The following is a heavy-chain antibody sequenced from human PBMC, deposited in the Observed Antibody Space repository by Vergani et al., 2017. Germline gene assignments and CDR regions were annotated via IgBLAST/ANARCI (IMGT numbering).Heavy chain of an antibody. Sequence: QITLKESGPALVKPTQTLTLTCTFSGFSLSTSGMRVSWIRQPPGMALEWLARIDWDDDKCYSTSLKTRLTISKDTSKTQVVLTMTNMDPVDTATYYFARSTWGWFDPWGQGTLVTVSS. J-gene: IGHJ5*02. D-gene: IGHD3-16*01. V-gene: IGHV2-70*04. CDR2: IDWDDDK. CDR3: ARSTWGWFDP. CDR1: GFSLSTSGMR.